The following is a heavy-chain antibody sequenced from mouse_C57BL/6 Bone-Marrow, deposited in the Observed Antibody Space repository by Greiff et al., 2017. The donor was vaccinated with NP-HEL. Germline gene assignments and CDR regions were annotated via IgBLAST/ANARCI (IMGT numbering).Heavy chain of an antibody. CDR1: GFTFSSYA. J-gene: IGHJ3*01. CDR2: ISSGGDYI. D-gene: IGHD2-2*01. V-gene: IGHV5-9-1*02. CDR3: TRDGYDVGFAY. Sequence: EVMLVESGEGLVKPGGSLKLSCAASGFTFSSYAMSWVRQTPEKRLEWVAYISSGGDYIYYADTVKGRFTISRDNARNTLYLQMSSLKSEDTAMYYCTRDGYDVGFAYWGQGTLVTVSA.